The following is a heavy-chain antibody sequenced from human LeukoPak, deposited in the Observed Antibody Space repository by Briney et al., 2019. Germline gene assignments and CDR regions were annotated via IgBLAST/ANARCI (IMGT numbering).Heavy chain of an antibody. CDR3: TSPTDPYYYYGMDV. CDR1: GFTFSGSA. CDR2: IRSKANCYAT. J-gene: IGHJ6*02. V-gene: IGHV3-73*01. Sequence: PGGSLRLSCAASGFTFSGSAMNWVRQASGKGLEWVGRIRSKANCYATAYAASVKGRFTISRDDSKNTAYLQMNSLKTEDTAVYYCTSPTDPYYYYGMDVWGQGTTVTVSS.